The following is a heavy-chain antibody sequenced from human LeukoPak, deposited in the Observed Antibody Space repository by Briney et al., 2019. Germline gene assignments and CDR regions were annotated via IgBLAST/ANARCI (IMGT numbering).Heavy chain of an antibody. V-gene: IGHV4-34*01. D-gene: IGHD2-15*01. J-gene: IGHJ4*02. CDR1: GGSFSGYY. CDR3: ARGLGYCSGGSCYWGY. Sequence: PSETLSLTCAVYGGSFSGYYWSWIRQPPGKGLEWIGEINHSGSTNYNPSLKSRVTISVDTSKNQFSLKLSSVTAADTAVYYCARGLGYCSGGSCYWGYWGQGTLVTVSS. CDR2: INHSGST.